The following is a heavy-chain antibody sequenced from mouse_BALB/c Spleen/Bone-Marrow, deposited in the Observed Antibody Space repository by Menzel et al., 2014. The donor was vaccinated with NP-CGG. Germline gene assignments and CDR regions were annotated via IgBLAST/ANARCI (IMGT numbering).Heavy chain of an antibody. V-gene: IGHV5-17*02. CDR1: GFTFSSFG. Sequence: EVQVVESGGGLAQPGGSRKLSCAASGFTFSSFGMHWVRQAPEKELEWVAYISSGSSTIYYADTVKGRFTISRDNPKNTLFLQMTSLRSEDTAMYYCARSNWIYYFDYWGQGTTLTVSS. CDR3: ARSNWIYYFDY. D-gene: IGHD4-1*01. CDR2: ISSGSSTI. J-gene: IGHJ2*01.